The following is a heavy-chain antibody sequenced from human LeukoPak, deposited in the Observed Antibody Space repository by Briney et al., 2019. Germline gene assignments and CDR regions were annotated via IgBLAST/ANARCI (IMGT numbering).Heavy chain of an antibody. J-gene: IGHJ5*02. CDR3: ARDRITMVRGGKGWFDP. CDR2: INPSGGST. D-gene: IGHD3-10*01. CDR1: GYTFTSYY. V-gene: IGHV1-46*01. Sequence: ASVKVSCKASGYTFTSYYMHWVRQAPGQGLEWMGIINPSGGSTSYAQKFQGRVTMTGDTSTSTVYMELSSLRSEDTAVYYCARDRITMVRGGKGWFDPWGQGTLVTVSS.